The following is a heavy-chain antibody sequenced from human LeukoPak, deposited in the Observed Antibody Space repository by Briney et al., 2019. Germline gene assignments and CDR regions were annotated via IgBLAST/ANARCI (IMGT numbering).Heavy chain of an antibody. V-gene: IGHV3-30-3*01. J-gene: IGHJ4*02. CDR2: DGSTK. Sequence: GKSLRLSCVASGFTLNTYSMHWVRQAPGKGLEWVAYDGSTKNYADSVKGRFIVSRDNSENTLYLQMNSLGAEDTAVYYCARDFRYYFDYWGQGTLVTVSS. CDR3: ARDFRYYFDY. CDR1: GFTLNTYS.